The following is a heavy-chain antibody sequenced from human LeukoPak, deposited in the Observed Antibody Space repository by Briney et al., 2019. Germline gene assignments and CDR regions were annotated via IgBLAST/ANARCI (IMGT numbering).Heavy chain of an antibody. CDR1: GFTFSSYG. D-gene: IGHD3-10*01. J-gene: IGHJ4*02. CDR3: ARMHYYGSGSSAYLDY. CDR2: IWYDGSNK. Sequence: GGSLRLPCAASGFTFSSYGMHWVRQAPGKGLEWVAVIWYDGSNKYYADSVKGRFTISRDNSKNTLYLQMNSLRTEDTAVYYCARMHYYGSGSSAYLDYWGQGTLVTVSS. V-gene: IGHV3-33*01.